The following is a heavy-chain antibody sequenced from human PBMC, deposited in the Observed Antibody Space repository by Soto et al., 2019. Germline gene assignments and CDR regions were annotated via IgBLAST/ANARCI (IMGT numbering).Heavy chain of an antibody. CDR2: IYPSGMP. Sequence: SETLSLTCTVSVGSISNAAYSWSWIRQPPGRGLEWIGYIYPSGMPFYNPSLRSRVTISIDRSNDQFSLNLKSVTAADTAVYYCARERGGYGLFDSWGQGTLVTVSS. CDR1: VGSISNAAYS. V-gene: IGHV4-30-2*01. J-gene: IGHJ4*02. CDR3: ARERGGYGLFDS. D-gene: IGHD5-18*01.